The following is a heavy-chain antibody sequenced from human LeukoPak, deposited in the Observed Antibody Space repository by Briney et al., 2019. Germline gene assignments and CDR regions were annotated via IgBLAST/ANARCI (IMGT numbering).Heavy chain of an antibody. CDR2: IYHSGST. V-gene: IGHV4-30-2*01. CDR3: ARGWPGYYYDSSGYYWLHLKYYFDY. CDR1: GGSISSGGYS. J-gene: IGHJ4*02. Sequence: PSETLSLTCTVSGGSISSGGYSWSWIRQPPGKGLEWIGYIYHSGSTNYNPSLKSRVTISVDTSKNQFSLKLSSVTAADTAVYYCARGWPGYYYDSSGYYWLHLKYYFDYWGQGTLVTVSS. D-gene: IGHD3-22*01.